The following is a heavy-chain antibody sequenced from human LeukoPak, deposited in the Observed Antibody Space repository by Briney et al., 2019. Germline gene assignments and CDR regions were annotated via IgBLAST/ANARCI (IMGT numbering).Heavy chain of an antibody. CDR2: ISYDGSNK. CDR1: GFTFSSYG. Sequence: PGGSLRLSCAASGFTFSSYGMHWVRQAPGKGLEWVAVISYDGSNKYYADSVKGRFTISRDNSKNTVYLQMNSLRDEDTAVYYCASRGTSYGSGTYFGAWGQGTVVTVSS. CDR3: ASRGTSYGSGTYFGA. V-gene: IGHV3-30*03. D-gene: IGHD3-10*01. J-gene: IGHJ4*02.